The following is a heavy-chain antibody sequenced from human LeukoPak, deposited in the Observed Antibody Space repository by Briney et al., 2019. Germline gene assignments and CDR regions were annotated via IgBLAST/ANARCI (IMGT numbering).Heavy chain of an antibody. CDR2: INAGNGNT. Sequence: ASVNVSCTASGYTFTSYAMHWVRQAPGQRLEWMGWINAGNGNTKYSQKFQGRVTITRDTSASTAYMELSSLRSEDTAVYYCARDHNIVAPFDYWGQGTLVTVSS. V-gene: IGHV1-3*01. CDR3: ARDHNIVAPFDY. D-gene: IGHD5-12*01. J-gene: IGHJ4*02. CDR1: GYTFTSYA.